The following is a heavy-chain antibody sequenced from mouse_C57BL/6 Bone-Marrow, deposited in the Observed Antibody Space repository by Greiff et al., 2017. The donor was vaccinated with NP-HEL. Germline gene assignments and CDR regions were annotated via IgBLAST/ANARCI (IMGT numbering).Heavy chain of an antibody. J-gene: IGHJ3*01. D-gene: IGHD2-10*02. Sequence: VQLKESGAELVRPGASVKLSCTASGFNIKDDYMHWVKQRPEQGLEWIGWIDPENGDTEYASKFQGQATITADTSANTAYLQLSSLTSEDTAVYYCTLYAWFAYWGRGTLVTVSA. V-gene: IGHV14-4*01. CDR2: IDPENGDT. CDR3: TLYAWFAY. CDR1: GFNIKDDY.